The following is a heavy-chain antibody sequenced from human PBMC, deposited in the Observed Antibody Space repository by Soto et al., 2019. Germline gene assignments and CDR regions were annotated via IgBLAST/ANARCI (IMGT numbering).Heavy chain of an antibody. CDR1: GFTFSSYG. V-gene: IGHV3-30*18. J-gene: IGHJ4*02. Sequence: PGGSLRLSCAASGFTFSSYGMHWVRQAPGKGLEWVAVISYDGSNKYYADSVKGRFTISRDNSKNTLYLQMNSLRAEDTAVYYCAKEYYYDSSGSYWGQGTRVSVSS. CDR3: AKEYYYDSSGSY. D-gene: IGHD3-22*01. CDR2: ISYDGSNK.